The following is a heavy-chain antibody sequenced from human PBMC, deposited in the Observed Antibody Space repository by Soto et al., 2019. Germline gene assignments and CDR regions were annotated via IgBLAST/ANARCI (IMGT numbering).Heavy chain of an antibody. CDR2: ISGSSGST. CDR1: GFTFSSYA. CDR3: VKRPNYGDANDY. Sequence: PGGSLRLSCAASGFTFSSYAMSWVRQAPGKGLEWVSAISGSSGSTYYADSVKGRFSISRDNSKNTLYLQMNSLRAEDTAVYYCVKRPNYGDANDYWGQGTLVTVSS. V-gene: IGHV3-23*01. J-gene: IGHJ4*02. D-gene: IGHD4-17*01.